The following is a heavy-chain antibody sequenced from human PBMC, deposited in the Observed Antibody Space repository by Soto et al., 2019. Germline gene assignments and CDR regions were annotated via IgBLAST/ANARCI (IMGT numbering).Heavy chain of an antibody. CDR1: GGSISRGDYY. D-gene: IGHD2-15*01. Sequence: QVQLQESGPGLVKPSQSLSLTCTVSGGSISRGDYYWSWIRQPPGKGLEWIGYIYYSGSTYYNPSLKSRLTISVDTSKDQFSLKLSSVTAADTAVYFCARRRGYCSGDNCYAGDHFDYWGQGTLVTVSS. CDR3: ARRRGYCSGDNCYAGDHFDY. CDR2: IYYSGST. J-gene: IGHJ4*02. V-gene: IGHV4-30-4*01.